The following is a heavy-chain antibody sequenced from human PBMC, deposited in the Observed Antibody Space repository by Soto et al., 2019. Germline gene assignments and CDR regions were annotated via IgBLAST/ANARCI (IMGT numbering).Heavy chain of an antibody. CDR1: GFTFSSYE. J-gene: IGHJ6*02. CDR2: ISSGSTI. V-gene: IGHV3-48*03. D-gene: IGHD1-26*01. Sequence: PGGSLRLSCAASGFTFSSYEMNWVRQAPGKGLEWVSYISSGSTIYYADSVKGRFTISRDNAKNSLYLQMNSLRAEDTAVYYCARDPYYVYYYYGMDVWGQGTTVTVSS. CDR3: ARDPYYVYYYYGMDV.